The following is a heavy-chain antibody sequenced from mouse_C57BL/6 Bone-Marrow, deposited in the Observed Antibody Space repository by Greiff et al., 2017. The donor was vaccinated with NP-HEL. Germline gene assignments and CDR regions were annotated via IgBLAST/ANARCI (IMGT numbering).Heavy chain of an antibody. Sequence: EVKLVESGGDLVKPGGSLKLSCAASGFTFSSYGMSWVRQTPDKRLEWVATISSGGSYTYYPDSVKGRFPISRDNAKNTLYLQMSSLKSEDTAMYYCARTQLRSLAWFAYWGQGTLVTVSA. V-gene: IGHV5-6*01. D-gene: IGHD3-2*02. J-gene: IGHJ3*01. CDR1: GFTFSSYG. CDR2: ISSGGSYT. CDR3: ARTQLRSLAWFAY.